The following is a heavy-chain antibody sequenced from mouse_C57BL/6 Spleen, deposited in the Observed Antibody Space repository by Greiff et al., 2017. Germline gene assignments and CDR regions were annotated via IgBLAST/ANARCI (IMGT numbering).Heavy chain of an antibody. J-gene: IGHJ1*03. Sequence: EVQLQQSGPELVKPGASVKISCKASGYTFTDYYMNWVKQSHGKSLEWIGDINPNNGGTSYNQKFKGKATLTVDKSSSTAYMELRSLTSEDSAVYYCARYGSPLGFDVWGTGTTVTVSS. CDR2: INPNNGGT. CDR3: ARYGSPLGFDV. D-gene: IGHD1-1*01. V-gene: IGHV1-26*01. CDR1: GYTFTDYY.